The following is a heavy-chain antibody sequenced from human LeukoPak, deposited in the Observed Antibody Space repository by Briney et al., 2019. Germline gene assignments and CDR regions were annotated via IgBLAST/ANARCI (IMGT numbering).Heavy chain of an antibody. CDR1: GYTFTSYG. Sequence: ASVKVSCKASGYTFTSYGISWVRQAPGQGLEWMGGISAYNGNTNYAQKLQGRVTMTTDTSTSTAYMELRSLRSDDTAVYYCARVSWPVAGNWYFDYWGQGTLVTVSS. CDR2: ISAYNGNT. J-gene: IGHJ4*02. V-gene: IGHV1-18*01. D-gene: IGHD6-19*01. CDR3: ARVSWPVAGNWYFDY.